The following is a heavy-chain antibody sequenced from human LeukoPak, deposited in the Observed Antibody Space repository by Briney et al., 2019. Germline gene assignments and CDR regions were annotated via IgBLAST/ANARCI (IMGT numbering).Heavy chain of an antibody. Sequence: GRSLRLSCAASGFTFSIYGMHGVRQSPGKGLEWVADILYDGSNKYYADSVKGRFTLSRDNSKNTLYLQMNSLRAEDTAVYYCAKDVLSVIVLTGLDYWGQGTLVTVSS. D-gene: IGHD2/OR15-2a*01. CDR3: AKDVLSVIVLTGLDY. CDR2: ILYDGSNK. V-gene: IGHV3-30*18. CDR1: GFTFSIYG. J-gene: IGHJ4*02.